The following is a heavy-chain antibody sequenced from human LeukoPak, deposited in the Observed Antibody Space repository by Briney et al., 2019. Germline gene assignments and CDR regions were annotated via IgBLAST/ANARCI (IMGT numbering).Heavy chain of an antibody. J-gene: IGHJ6*04. D-gene: IGHD6-19*01. CDR1: GGSISSSNW. CDR3: ARMYSSAYYGMDV. Sequence: SETLSLTCAVSGGSISSSNWWSWVRQPPGKGLKWIGEIYHSGSTNYNPSLKSRVTISVDKSKNQFSLKLSSVTAADTAVYYCARMYSSAYYGMDVWGKGTTVTVSS. CDR2: IYHSGST. V-gene: IGHV4-4*02.